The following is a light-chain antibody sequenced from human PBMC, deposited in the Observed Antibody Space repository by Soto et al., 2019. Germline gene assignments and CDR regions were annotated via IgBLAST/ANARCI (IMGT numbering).Light chain of an antibody. CDR3: QQYNNWPRT. V-gene: IGKV3-15*01. J-gene: IGKJ1*01. CDR1: QTVRNN. Sequence: EFVLTQSPGTLSLSPGERATLSCRASQTVRNNYLAWYQHKPGQAPRLLFYGASTRATGIPARFSGSGSGTEFTLTISSLQSEDFAVYSCQQYNNWPRTFGQGTKVDIK. CDR2: GAS.